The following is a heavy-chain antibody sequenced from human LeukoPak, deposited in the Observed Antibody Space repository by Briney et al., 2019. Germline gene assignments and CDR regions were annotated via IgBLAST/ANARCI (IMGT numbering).Heavy chain of an antibody. J-gene: IGHJ6*02. CDR3: AKEGGVGPYYYYGMDV. CDR2: ISYDGSNK. V-gene: IGHV3-30*18. D-gene: IGHD2-8*02. CDR1: GFTFSSYG. Sequence: GGSLRLSCAASGFTFSSYGMHWVRQAPGKGLEWVAVISYDGSNKYYADSVKGRFTISRDNPKNTLYLQMNSLRAEDTAVYYCAKEGGVGPYYYYGMDVWGQGTTVTVSS.